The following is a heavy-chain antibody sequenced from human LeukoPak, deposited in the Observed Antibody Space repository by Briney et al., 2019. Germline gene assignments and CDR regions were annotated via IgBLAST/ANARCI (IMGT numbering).Heavy chain of an antibody. CDR2: ISGSGGST. J-gene: IGHJ5*02. D-gene: IGHD6-13*01. Sequence: GGSLRLSCAASGFTFSSYGMHWVRQAPGKGLEWVSAISGSGGSTYYADSVKGRFTISRDNSKNTLYLQMNSLRAEDTAVYYCAKDSIGIAAAVLDPWGQGTLVTVSS. CDR1: GFTFSSYG. V-gene: IGHV3-23*01. CDR3: AKDSIGIAAAVLDP.